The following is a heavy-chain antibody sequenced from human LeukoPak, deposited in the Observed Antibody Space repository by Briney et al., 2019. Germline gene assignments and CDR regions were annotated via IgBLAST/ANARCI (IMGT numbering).Heavy chain of an antibody. J-gene: IGHJ4*02. Sequence: GGSLRLSCAASGFTFSSAWMSWVRQAPGKGLEWVGRIKSKTDGGTTDYAAPVKGRFTISRDDSKNTLYLQMNSLKTEDTAVYYCTTDFGPYCSGGSCYYFDYWGQGTLVTVSS. CDR1: GFTFSSAW. D-gene: IGHD2-15*01. V-gene: IGHV3-15*01. CDR2: IKSKTDGGTT. CDR3: TTDFGPYCSGGSCYYFDY.